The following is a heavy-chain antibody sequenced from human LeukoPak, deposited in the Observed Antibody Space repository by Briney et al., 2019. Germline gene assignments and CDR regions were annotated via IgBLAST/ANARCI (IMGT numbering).Heavy chain of an antibody. Sequence: GESLRLSCAASGFTFSSYGMHWVRQAPGKGLERVAVIWYDGSNKYYADSVKGRFTISRDNSKNTLYLQMNSLRAEDTAVYYCARDLGSSDTPDYYYYYGMDVWGQGTTVTVSS. J-gene: IGHJ6*02. CDR1: GFTFSSYG. D-gene: IGHD6-6*01. CDR2: IWYDGSNK. V-gene: IGHV3-33*01. CDR3: ARDLGSSDTPDYYYYYGMDV.